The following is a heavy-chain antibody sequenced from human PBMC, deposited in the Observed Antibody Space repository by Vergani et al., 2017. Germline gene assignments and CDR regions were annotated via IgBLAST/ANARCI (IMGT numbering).Heavy chain of an antibody. J-gene: IGHJ3*02. CDR1: GFALNRHA. Sequence: QVQLVESGGGVVQPGTSLRLSCVVSGFALNRHAMYWVRQAPGKGLEWVAYIDKSGVTIYYADSVKGRFTISRDNSKNTLYLQMNSLRAEDTAVYYCAKDKDRWQQLEFAFDIWGQGTMVTVSS. CDR3: AKDKDRWQQLEFAFDI. CDR2: IDKSGVTI. V-gene: IGHV3-NL1*01. D-gene: IGHD5-24*01.